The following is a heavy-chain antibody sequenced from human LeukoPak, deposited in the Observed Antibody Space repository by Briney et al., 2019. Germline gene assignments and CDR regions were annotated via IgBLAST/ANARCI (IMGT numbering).Heavy chain of an antibody. Sequence: SETLSLTCTVSGGSISSYYWNWIRQPPGKGLEWIGCIYYSGSTNYNPSLKSRVTISVDTSKNQFSLKLSSVTAADTAMYYCARDRGLAYWGQETLVTVSS. CDR1: GGSISSYY. CDR3: ARDRGLAY. J-gene: IGHJ4*02. CDR2: IYYSGST. D-gene: IGHD5-12*01. V-gene: IGHV4-59*01.